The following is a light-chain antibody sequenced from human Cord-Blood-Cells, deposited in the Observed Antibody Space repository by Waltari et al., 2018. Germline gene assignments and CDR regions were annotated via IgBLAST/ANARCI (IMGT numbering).Light chain of an antibody. V-gene: IGKV1-39*01. J-gene: IGKJ2*01. CDR1: QSISSY. Sequence: DIQMSQSQPSLSASVGDRVTITCRASQSISSYLNWYRQKPGKAPNLLIYAASSLQSGVPSSFSGSVSGTDFTLTISSLQSEYFATYYCQQSYSTPYTFGQGTKLEIK. CDR3: QQSYSTPYT. CDR2: AAS.